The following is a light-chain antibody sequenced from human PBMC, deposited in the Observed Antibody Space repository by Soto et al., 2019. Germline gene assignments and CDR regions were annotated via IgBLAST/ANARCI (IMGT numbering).Light chain of an antibody. V-gene: IGKV1-9*01. J-gene: IGKJ5*01. CDR3: QKLNSYPIN. Sequence: IQLTQSPSSLSASVGDRFTITCLASQGISSYLVWYQQKPGKAPKLLIYAASTLQSGVPSRFSGSGSGTDFTLTISSLQPEDFATYYCQKLNSYPINFGQGTRLEIK. CDR2: AAS. CDR1: QGISSY.